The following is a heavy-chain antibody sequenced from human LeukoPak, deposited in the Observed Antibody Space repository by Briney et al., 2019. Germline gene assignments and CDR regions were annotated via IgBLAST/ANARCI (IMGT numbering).Heavy chain of an antibody. Sequence: ASETLSLSCSVSGGYITSDDWSWVRQPAGKGLEWIGRISSSGSTNYNPSLKSRVTISVDTSKNQFSLKLSSVTAADTAVYYCARWGGAGDKGGFGEVNYYMDVWGKGTTVTVSS. CDR3: ARWGGAGDKGGFGEVNYYMDV. J-gene: IGHJ6*03. V-gene: IGHV4-4*07. CDR1: GGYITSDD. D-gene: IGHD3-10*01. CDR2: ISSSGST.